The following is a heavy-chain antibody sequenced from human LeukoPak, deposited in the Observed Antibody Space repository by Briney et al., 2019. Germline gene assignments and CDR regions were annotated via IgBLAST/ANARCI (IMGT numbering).Heavy chain of an antibody. J-gene: IGHJ4*02. CDR1: GGSISSYY. Sequence: SETLSLTCTASGGSISSYYWSWIRQPPGKGLEWIGYIYYSGSTNYNPSLKSRVTISVDTSKNQFSLKLSSVTAADTAVYYCARGVMTGYSSSWHFDYWGQGTLVTVSS. CDR2: IYYSGST. V-gene: IGHV4-59*01. CDR3: ARGVMTGYSSSWHFDY. D-gene: IGHD6-13*01.